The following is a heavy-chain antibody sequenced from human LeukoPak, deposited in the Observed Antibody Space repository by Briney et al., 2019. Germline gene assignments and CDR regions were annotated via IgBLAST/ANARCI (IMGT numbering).Heavy chain of an antibody. Sequence: ASVKVSCKASGYTFTSYGISWVRQASGQGLEWMGWISAYNGNTNYAQKLQGRVTMTTDTSTSTAYMELRSLRSDDTAVYYCARGPRASGWLLSYYFDYWGQGTLVTVSS. CDR1: GYTFTSYG. J-gene: IGHJ4*02. D-gene: IGHD3-9*01. CDR3: ARGPRASGWLLSYYFDY. CDR2: ISAYNGNT. V-gene: IGHV1-18*01.